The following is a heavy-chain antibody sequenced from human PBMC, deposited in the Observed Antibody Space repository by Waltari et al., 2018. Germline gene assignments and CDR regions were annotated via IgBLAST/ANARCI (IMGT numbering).Heavy chain of an antibody. CDR1: GGSISSGSYY. CDR2: IYTSGST. V-gene: IGHV4-61*02. J-gene: IGHJ4*01. Sequence: QVQLQESGPGLVKPSQTLSLTCTVSGGSISSGSYYWSWIRQPAGKGLEWIGRIYTSGSTNYNPSLKSRVTISVDTSKNQFSLKLSSVTAADTAVYYCASSSIAARRGGFDYWGQEPWSPSPQ. CDR3: ASSSIAARRGGFDY. D-gene: IGHD6-6*01.